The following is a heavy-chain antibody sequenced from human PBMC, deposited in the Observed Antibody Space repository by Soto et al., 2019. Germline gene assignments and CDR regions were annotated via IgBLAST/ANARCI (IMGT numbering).Heavy chain of an antibody. CDR2: MYPGDSDT. D-gene: IGHD3-3*01. V-gene: IGHV5-51*01. J-gene: IGHJ4*02. Sequence: GESLKISCRGSGYDFNANWFGWVRQLPGRGLEWVGIMYPGDSDTRYNPSLQGHVTLSVDVTVSTAFLQWRSLETSDTGMYFCARLPRDCNKSSCYYADHWGQGTQVTVSS. CDR1: GYDFNANW. CDR3: ARLPRDCNKSSCYYADH.